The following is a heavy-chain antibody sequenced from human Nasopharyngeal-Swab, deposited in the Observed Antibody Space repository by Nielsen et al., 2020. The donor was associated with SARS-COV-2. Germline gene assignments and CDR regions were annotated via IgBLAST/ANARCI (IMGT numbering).Heavy chain of an antibody. Sequence: ASVKVSCKASGYTFTSYDINWVRQATGQGLEWMGWMNPNSGNTGYAQKFQGRVTMTRNTSISTAYMELSSLRSEDTAVYYCARALYSYYYMDVWGKGTTVTVSS. CDR2: MNPNSGNT. V-gene: IGHV1-8*01. CDR1: GYTFTSYD. CDR3: ARALYSYYYMDV. J-gene: IGHJ6*03. D-gene: IGHD2-8*01.